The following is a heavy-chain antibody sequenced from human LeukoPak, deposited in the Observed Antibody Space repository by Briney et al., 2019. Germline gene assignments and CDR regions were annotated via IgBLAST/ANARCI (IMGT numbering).Heavy chain of an antibody. Sequence: GGSLRLSCAASGFTFSSYGMHWVRQAPGKGLEWVAVISYDGSNKYYADSVKGRFTISRDNSKSTLYLQMNSLRAEDTAVYYCAKDVGKKAYRYYFDYWGQGTLVTVSS. CDR1: GFTFSSYG. D-gene: IGHD7-27*01. CDR2: ISYDGSNK. CDR3: AKDVGKKAYRYYFDY. V-gene: IGHV3-30*18. J-gene: IGHJ4*02.